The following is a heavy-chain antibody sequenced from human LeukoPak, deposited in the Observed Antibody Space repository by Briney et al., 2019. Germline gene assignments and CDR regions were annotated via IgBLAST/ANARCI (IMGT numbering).Heavy chain of an antibody. D-gene: IGHD3-3*01. V-gene: IGHV4-34*01. CDR3: ASIAHDFWSGYYGMDV. CDR1: GGSFSGYY. J-gene: IGHJ6*02. Sequence: SETLSLTCAVYGGSFSGYYWSWIRQPPGKGLEWIGEIKHSGSTNYNPSLKSRVTISVDTSKNQFSLKLSSVTAADTAVYYCASIAHDFWSGYYGMDVWGQGTTVTVSS. CDR2: IKHSGST.